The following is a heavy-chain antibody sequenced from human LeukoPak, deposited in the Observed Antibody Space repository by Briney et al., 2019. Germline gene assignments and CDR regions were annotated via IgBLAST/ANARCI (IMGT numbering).Heavy chain of an antibody. CDR2: ISYDGSNK. CDR3: ARAPICSSTSCYTRFGYYFDY. V-gene: IGHV3-30-3*01. CDR1: GFTFSSYA. D-gene: IGHD2-2*02. Sequence: GGSLRLSCAASGFTFSSYAMHWVRQAPGKGLEWVAVISYDGSNKYYADSVKGRFTISRDNSKNTLYLQMNSLRAEDTAVYYCARAPICSSTSCYTRFGYYFDYWGQGTLVTVSS. J-gene: IGHJ4*02.